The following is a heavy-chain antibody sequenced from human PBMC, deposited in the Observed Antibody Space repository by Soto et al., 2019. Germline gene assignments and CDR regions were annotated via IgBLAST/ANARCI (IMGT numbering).Heavy chain of an antibody. D-gene: IGHD3-16*02. CDR2: ISSSSSYI. CDR1: GFSFRRSG. J-gene: IGHJ4*02. V-gene: IGHV3-21*04. Sequence: GGSLRLSCVGSGFSFRRSGMYWVRQAPGKGLEWVSSISSSSSYIYYADSVKGRFTISRDNAKNSLYLQMNSLRAEDTAVYYCARGRGDYIWGSYRYTHFDYWGQGTLVTVSS. CDR3: ARGRGDYIWGSYRYTHFDY.